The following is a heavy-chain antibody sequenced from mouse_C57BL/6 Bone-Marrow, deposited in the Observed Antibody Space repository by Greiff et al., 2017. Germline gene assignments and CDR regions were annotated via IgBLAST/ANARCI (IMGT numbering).Heavy chain of an antibody. D-gene: IGHD2-5*01. V-gene: IGHV1-69*01. Sequence: QVQLQQPGAELVMPGASVKLSCKASGYTFTSYWKHWVKQRPGQGLEWIGEIDPSDSYTNYNQKFKGKSTLTVDKSSSTAYMQLSSLTSEDSAVYYCAREGYSNYEMDYWGQGTSVTVSS. CDR3: AREGYSNYEMDY. J-gene: IGHJ4*01. CDR2: IDPSDSYT. CDR1: GYTFTSYW.